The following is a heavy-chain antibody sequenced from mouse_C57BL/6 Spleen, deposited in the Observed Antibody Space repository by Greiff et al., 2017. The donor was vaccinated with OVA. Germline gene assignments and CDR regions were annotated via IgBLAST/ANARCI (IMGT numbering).Heavy chain of an antibody. D-gene: IGHD2-4*01. CDR3: ARGRDYDYDGLFDY. V-gene: IGHV5-17*01. Sequence: DVHLVESGGGLVKPGGSLKLSCAASGFTFSDYGMHWVRQAPEKGLEWVAYISSGSSTIYYADTVKGRFTISRDNAKNTLFLQMTSLRSEDTAMYYCARGRDYDYDGLFDYWGQGTTLTVSS. CDR1: GFTFSDYG. J-gene: IGHJ2*01. CDR2: ISSGSSTI.